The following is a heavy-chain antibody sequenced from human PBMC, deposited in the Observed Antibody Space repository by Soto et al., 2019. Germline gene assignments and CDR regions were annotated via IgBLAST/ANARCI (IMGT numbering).Heavy chain of an antibody. CDR3: AKDWGPAGIESGDAFDI. CDR2: ISGSGGST. V-gene: IGHV3-23*01. Sequence: GGSLRLSCAASGFTFSSYAMSWVRQAPGKGLEWVSAISGSGGSTYYADSVKGRFTISRDNSKNTLYLQMNSLRAEDTAVYYCAKDWGPAGIESGDAFDIWGQGTMVTVSS. J-gene: IGHJ3*02. D-gene: IGHD2-2*02. CDR1: GFTFSSYA.